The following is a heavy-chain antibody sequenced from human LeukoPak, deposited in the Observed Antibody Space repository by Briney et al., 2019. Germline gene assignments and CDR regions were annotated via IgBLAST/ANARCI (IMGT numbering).Heavy chain of an antibody. CDR2: ISGRGST. CDR3: ASSRPYYDILTGQSDDAFDI. J-gene: IGHJ3*02. D-gene: IGHD3-9*01. V-gene: IGHV4-59*01. Sequence: SETLSLTRIVSGGSISNYYWSWIRKSPGKGLEWIGHISGRGSTNYNPSLKSRVTISVDTSKNQFSLKLSSVTAADTALYYCASSRPYYDILTGQSDDAFDIWGQGTVVTISS. CDR1: GGSISNYY.